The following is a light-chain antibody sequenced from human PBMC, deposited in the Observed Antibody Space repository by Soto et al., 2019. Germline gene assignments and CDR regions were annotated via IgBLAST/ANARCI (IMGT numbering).Light chain of an antibody. CDR3: QKYNRAPLT. Sequence: DIQMTQSPSSLSASGVYRVTITCRASQGISNYLAWYQQNPGKVPKLLIYAASTLQSGVPSRFSGSGSGTEFTLTISSLQPEDVATYYFQKYNRAPLTFGGGTQVEIK. CDR2: AAS. CDR1: QGISNY. V-gene: IGKV1-27*01. J-gene: IGKJ4*01.